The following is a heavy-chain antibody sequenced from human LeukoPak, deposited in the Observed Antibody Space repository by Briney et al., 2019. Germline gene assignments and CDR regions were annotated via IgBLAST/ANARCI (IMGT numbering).Heavy chain of an antibody. CDR1: GFTFTAYW. J-gene: IGHJ2*01. V-gene: IGHV3-74*01. CDR3: ARHGGSGWSYWHFDL. D-gene: IGHD6-19*01. CDR2: INSDGSDI. Sequence: GGSLRLSCTASGFTFTAYWMHWVRQVPGKGLVWVSRINSDGSDIRYADSVKGRFTISRDNAKNTVSLQMSSLRAEDTGVYYCARHGGSGWSYWHFDLWGRGTLVTVSS.